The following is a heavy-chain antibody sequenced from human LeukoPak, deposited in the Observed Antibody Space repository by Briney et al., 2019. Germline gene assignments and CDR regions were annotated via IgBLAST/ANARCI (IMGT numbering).Heavy chain of an antibody. V-gene: IGHV3-23*01. D-gene: IGHD6-19*01. J-gene: IGHJ6*03. CDR3: AKNFASAWNYYMDV. CDR2: IRASGDTT. CDR1: GFTFSNYA. Sequence: GGSLRLSCTASGFTFSNYAMSWVRQAPGKGLQWVSDIRASGDTTHYADSAKGRFTISRDNSKNTLYLQMNSLRAEDTAVYYCAKNFASAWNYYMDVWGKGTTVTVSS.